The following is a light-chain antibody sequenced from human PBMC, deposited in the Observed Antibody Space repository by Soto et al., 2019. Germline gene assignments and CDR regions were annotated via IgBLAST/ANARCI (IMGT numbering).Light chain of an antibody. V-gene: IGLV2-14*01. J-gene: IGLJ1*01. Sequence: QSVLAQPASVSGSPGQSITISCTGTSSDVGGYNYVSWYQQHPGKAPKLMIYDDSNRPSGVSNSFSGSKSGKTASLTISGLQAEDEADYYCSSYTSSSTLHYVFGTGTKVTVL. CDR2: DDS. CDR1: SSDVGGYNY. CDR3: SSYTSSSTLHYV.